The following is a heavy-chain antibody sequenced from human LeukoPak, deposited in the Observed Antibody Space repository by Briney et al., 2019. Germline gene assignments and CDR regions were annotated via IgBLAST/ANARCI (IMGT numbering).Heavy chain of an antibody. CDR1: GLSFSRYP. CDR3: ARGGESSGYYYADY. Sequence: PGGSLRLSCSVSGLSFSRYPMHWVRQAPGKGLEYASAIRSDGGNTYYADSVKGRFTISRDDSKNTVYLQINSLRAEDTSVYFCARGGESSGYYYADYWGQGTLVTVSS. CDR2: IRSDGGNT. J-gene: IGHJ4*02. D-gene: IGHD3-22*01. V-gene: IGHV3-64*04.